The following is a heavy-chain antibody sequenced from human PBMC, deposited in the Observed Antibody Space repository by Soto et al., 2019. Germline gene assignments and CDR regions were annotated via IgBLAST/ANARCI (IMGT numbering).Heavy chain of an antibody. Sequence: QVQLQESGPGLVKPSETLSLTCTVSGGSISSYYWSWIRQPPGKGLEWIGYIYYSGSTNYNPSLKSRVTISVDTSKNQFSLKLSSVTAADTAVYYCARHSLIAAAGNFDYWGQGTLVTVSS. CDR3: ARHSLIAAAGNFDY. J-gene: IGHJ4*02. CDR1: GGSISSYY. D-gene: IGHD6-13*01. V-gene: IGHV4-59*08. CDR2: IYYSGST.